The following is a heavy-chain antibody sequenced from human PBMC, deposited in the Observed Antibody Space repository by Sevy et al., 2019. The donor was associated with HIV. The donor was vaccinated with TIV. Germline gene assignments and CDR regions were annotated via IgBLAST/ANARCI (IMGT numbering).Heavy chain of an antibody. CDR1: GFTLNSYW. V-gene: IGHV3-7*01. CDR3: VRAIAADGSF. J-gene: IGHJ4*02. CDR2: IKKDGSVK. Sequence: GGSLRLSCVASGFTLNSYWMSWVRQAPGKGLERGANIKKDGSVKYYVNSVKGRFTISRDNARNLLYLQMNSLRVEDTALYYCVRAIAADGSFWGQGTLVTASS. D-gene: IGHD6-13*01.